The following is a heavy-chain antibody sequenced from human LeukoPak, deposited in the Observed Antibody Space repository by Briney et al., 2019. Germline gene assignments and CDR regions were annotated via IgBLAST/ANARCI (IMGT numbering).Heavy chain of an antibody. J-gene: IGHJ5*02. D-gene: IGHD2-15*01. V-gene: IGHV3-74*01. CDR1: GFTFSSYC. CDR2: ISSDGSNK. CDR3: ARPGCSGGNCYYAWFDP. Sequence: GGSLRLSCAASGFTFSSYCMHWVRHAPGNGLVWVSRISSDGSNKAYADSVKGRFTISRDNAKNTLYLQMNSLRAEVTAVYYCARPGCSGGNCYYAWFDPWGQGALVTVSS.